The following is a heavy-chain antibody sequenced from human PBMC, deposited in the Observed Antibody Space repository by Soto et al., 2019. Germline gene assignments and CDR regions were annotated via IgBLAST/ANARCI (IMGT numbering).Heavy chain of an antibody. D-gene: IGHD3-10*01. J-gene: IGHJ4*02. CDR1: YASINNYH. V-gene: IGHV4-59*08. CDR2: IYYTGTT. CDR3: ATLRGLGEVSPYFDS. Sequence: QVQLQESGPGLLKPSETLSLSCTVSYASINNYHWTWIRQPPGKGLEWIAYIYYTGTTNFNPSLRSLVSISMYSSKNQFSLKLRSVTASDTDVYYCATLRGLGEVSPYFDSWGQGRMVIVSS.